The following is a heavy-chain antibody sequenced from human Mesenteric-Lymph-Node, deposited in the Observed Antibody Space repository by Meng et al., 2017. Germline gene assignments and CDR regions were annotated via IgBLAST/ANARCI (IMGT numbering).Heavy chain of an antibody. J-gene: IGHJ4*02. Sequence: EGQLVESGEGLVQPGGSLRLSCAASGFTFSNYAMHWVRQAPGKGLEYVSTISTNGGSTYYADSVKGRFIISRDNSKNTLYLQMGSLRVEDMAVYYCARGWLRAGLDYWGQGTLVTVSS. D-gene: IGHD5-12*01. CDR3: ARGWLRAGLDY. CDR1: GFTFSNYA. CDR2: ISTNGGST. V-gene: IGHV3-64*02.